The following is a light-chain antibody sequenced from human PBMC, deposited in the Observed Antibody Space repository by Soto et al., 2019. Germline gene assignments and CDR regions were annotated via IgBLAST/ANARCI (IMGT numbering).Light chain of an antibody. Sequence: EIVLTQSPGTLSLSPGERATLSCRASQSVSSYLAWYQQKPGQAPRLLIYDASTRATGISARFSGSGSGTDFTLTISSLEPEDFAVDYCQQRSNWPVTFGQGTKVEVK. CDR1: QSVSSY. CDR2: DAS. V-gene: IGKV3-11*01. CDR3: QQRSNWPVT. J-gene: IGKJ1*01.